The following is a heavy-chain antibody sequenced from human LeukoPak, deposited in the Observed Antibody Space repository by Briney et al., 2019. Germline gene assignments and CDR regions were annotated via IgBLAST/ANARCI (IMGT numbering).Heavy chain of an antibody. D-gene: IGHD4/OR15-4a*01. Sequence: TSETLSLTCTVSGGSISHYYWSWIRQPPGKGPEWIGYIYYTGTTNCNPSLKSRVTISVDTSKNQFSLKLNSVTAADTAVYYCAREDPQTKVPEGMDVWGQGTTVTVSS. V-gene: IGHV4-59*01. CDR1: GGSISHYY. CDR3: AREDPQTKVPEGMDV. CDR2: IYYTGTT. J-gene: IGHJ6*02.